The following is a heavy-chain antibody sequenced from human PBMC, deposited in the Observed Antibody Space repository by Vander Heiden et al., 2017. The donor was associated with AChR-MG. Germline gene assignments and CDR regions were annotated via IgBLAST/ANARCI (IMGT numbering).Heavy chain of an antibody. J-gene: IGHJ6*02. CDR1: GYSFTSYW. CDR3: ARGIPGDCSGGSCYGMDV. V-gene: IGHV5-51*03. D-gene: IGHD2-15*01. Sequence: EVQLVQSGAEVKKPGESLKISCKGSGYSFTSYWIGWVRQMPGKGLEWMGIIYPGDSDTRYSPSFQGQVTISADKSISTAYLQWSSLKASDTAMYYCARGIPGDCSGGSCYGMDVWGQGTTVTVSS. CDR2: IYPGDSDT.